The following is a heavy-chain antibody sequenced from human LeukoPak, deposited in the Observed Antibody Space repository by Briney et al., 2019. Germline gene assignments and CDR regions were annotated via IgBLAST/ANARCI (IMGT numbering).Heavy chain of an antibody. CDR1: GFTFSSYA. D-gene: IGHD4-11*01. CDR2: ISYDGSNK. Sequence: GGSLRLSCAASGFTFSSYAMHWVRQAPGKGLEWVAVISYDGSNKYYADSVKGRFTISRDNSKNTLYLQMNSLRPDDTAVYYCARDREAYSNPMKDGAFDIWGQGTMVTVSS. V-gene: IGHV3-30*04. CDR3: ARDREAYSNPMKDGAFDI. J-gene: IGHJ3*02.